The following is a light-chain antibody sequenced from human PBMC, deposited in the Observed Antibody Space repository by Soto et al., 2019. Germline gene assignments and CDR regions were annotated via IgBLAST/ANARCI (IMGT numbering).Light chain of an antibody. CDR1: SSDVGAYNY. CDR3: SSYKSTNSRYV. V-gene: IGLV2-14*01. Sequence: QSALTQPASVSGSPGQSITISCTGTSSDVGAYNYVSWYQQYPGKAPKLMIYEVSNRPSGVSNRFSGSKSGNTASLTISGLQAEDEADYYCSSYKSTNSRYVFGSGTKLTVL. CDR2: EVS. J-gene: IGLJ1*01.